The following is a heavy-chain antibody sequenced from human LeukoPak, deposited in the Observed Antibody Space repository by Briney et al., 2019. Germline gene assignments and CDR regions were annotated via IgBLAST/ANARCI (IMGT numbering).Heavy chain of an antibody. CDR3: GRGGDGIDF. J-gene: IGHJ3*01. D-gene: IGHD5-24*01. V-gene: IGHV3-74*01. CDR2: INQDESKA. CDR1: GFTFRHYL. Sequence: GGSLRLSCAVSGFTFRHYLMHWVRQAPGQGLVWVSRINQDESKAYADSVRGRFTVSRDNAKNMLYLHLSGLRAEDTAVYFCGRGGDGIDFWGQGTTVIVSS.